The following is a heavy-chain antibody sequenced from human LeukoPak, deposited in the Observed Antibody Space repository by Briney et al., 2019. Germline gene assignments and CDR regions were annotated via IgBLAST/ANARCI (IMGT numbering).Heavy chain of an antibody. Sequence: GGSLRLSCVTSEFTFINYSFNWVRQAPGKGLEWISYISMSSSSIYYADSVRGRFTISRDNSKNTLYLQMNSLRAEDTAVYYCAKDLHFSYDDYWGQGTLVTVSS. V-gene: IGHV3-48*01. J-gene: IGHJ4*02. CDR3: AKDLHFSYDDY. CDR2: ISMSSSSI. D-gene: IGHD5-18*01. CDR1: EFTFINYS.